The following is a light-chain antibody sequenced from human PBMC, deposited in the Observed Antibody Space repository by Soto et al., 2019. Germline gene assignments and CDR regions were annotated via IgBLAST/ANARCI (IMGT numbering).Light chain of an antibody. V-gene: IGLV2-14*03. J-gene: IGLJ1*01. CDR1: SSGVGGFNF. CDR2: AVA. CDR3: SSYTTSSTRL. Sequence: QSVLTQPASVSGSPGQSITISCTGSSSGVGGFNFVSWYQQHPGKALRLMIYAVASRPSGVSNRFSGSKSDNTPSLTISGLQTEDEAEYYCSSYTTSSTRLFGTGTKLTVL.